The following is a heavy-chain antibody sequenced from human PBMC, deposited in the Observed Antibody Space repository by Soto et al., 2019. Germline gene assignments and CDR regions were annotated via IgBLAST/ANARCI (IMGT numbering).Heavy chain of an antibody. CDR3: ARDAISMVRGTYNWLDP. D-gene: IGHD3-10*01. V-gene: IGHV3-23*01. CDR2: ISVNGIAT. CDR1: GFLFSDHA. Sequence: PGGSLRLSCEASGFLFSDHAMSWVRQSPGKGLEWVSAISVNGIATYYADSVKGRFTISRDNSKNTLYLQMNRLSDDDTAVSYCARDAISMVRGTYNWLDPWGQGTLVTVSS. J-gene: IGHJ5*02.